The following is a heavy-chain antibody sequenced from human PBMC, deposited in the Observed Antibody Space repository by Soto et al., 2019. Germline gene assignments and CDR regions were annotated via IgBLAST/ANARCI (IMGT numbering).Heavy chain of an antibody. J-gene: IGHJ6*02. CDR2: IYYSGST. CDR1: GGSISSSSYY. CDR3: ARHSSDYYYYGMDV. Sequence: SETLSLTXTVSGGSISSSSYYWGWIRQPPGKGLEWIGSIYYSGSTYYNPSLKSRVTISVDTSKNQFSLKLSSVPAADTAVYYCARHSSDYYYYGMDVWGQGTTVTVSS. V-gene: IGHV4-39*01.